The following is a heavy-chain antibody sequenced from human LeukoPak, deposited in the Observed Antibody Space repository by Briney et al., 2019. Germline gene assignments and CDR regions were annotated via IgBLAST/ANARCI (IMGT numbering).Heavy chain of an antibody. CDR1: GYTLTELS. J-gene: IGHJ4*02. CDR2: FDPEDGET. Sequence: ASVKVSCKVSGYTLTELSMHWVRQAPGKGLEWMGGFDPEDGETIYAQKFQGRVTMTEDTSTDTAYMELSSLRSEDTAVYYCARGGPNPRSHLLPVDYWGQGTLVTVSS. CDR3: ARGGPNPRSHLLPVDY. V-gene: IGHV1-24*01. D-gene: IGHD1-14*01.